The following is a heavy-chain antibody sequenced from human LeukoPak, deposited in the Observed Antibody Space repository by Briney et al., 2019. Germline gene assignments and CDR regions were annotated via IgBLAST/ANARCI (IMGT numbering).Heavy chain of an antibody. CDR2: ISYDGSNK. CDR1: GFTFSSYA. Sequence: GGSLRLSCAASGFTFSSYAMHWVRQAPGKGLEWVAVISYDGSNKYYADSVKGRFTISRDNSKNTLYLQMNSLRAEDTAVYYCARGHLAVAGPLDYWGQGTLVTVSS. CDR3: ARGHLAVAGPLDY. D-gene: IGHD6-19*01. V-gene: IGHV3-30-3*01. J-gene: IGHJ4*02.